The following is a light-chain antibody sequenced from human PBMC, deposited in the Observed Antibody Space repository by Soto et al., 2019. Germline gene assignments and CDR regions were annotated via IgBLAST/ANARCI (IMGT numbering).Light chain of an antibody. Sequence: QSALIQPASVSGSPGQSITISCTGTSSDVGGSNYVSWYQHHPHRAPKLLIYEVSYRPSGVSHRFSGSKSGNTASLPISGLQAEDEADYYCSSYTSSNTLEVFAIGTKLTVL. V-gene: IGLV2-14*01. J-gene: IGLJ1*01. CDR3: SSYTSSNTLEV. CDR1: SSDVGGSNY. CDR2: EVS.